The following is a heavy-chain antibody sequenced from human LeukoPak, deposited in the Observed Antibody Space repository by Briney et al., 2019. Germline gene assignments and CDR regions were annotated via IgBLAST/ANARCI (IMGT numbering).Heavy chain of an antibody. J-gene: IGHJ5*02. CDR2: INHSGST. V-gene: IGHV4-34*01. D-gene: IGHD5-12*01. Sequence: SETLSLTCAVYGGSFSGYYRSWIRQPPGKGLEWIGEINHSGSTNYNPSLKSRVTISVDTSKNQFSLKLSSVTAADTAVYYCARRGDTWLRLQVNWFDPWGQGTLVTVSS. CDR3: ARRGDTWLRLQVNWFDP. CDR1: GGSFSGYY.